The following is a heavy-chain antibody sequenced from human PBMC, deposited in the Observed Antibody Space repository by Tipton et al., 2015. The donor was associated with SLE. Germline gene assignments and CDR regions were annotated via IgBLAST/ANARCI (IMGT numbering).Heavy chain of an antibody. CDR2: ISSSSSYI. J-gene: IGHJ4*02. V-gene: IGHV3-21*01. D-gene: IGHD6-6*01. CDR1: GFTFSSYS. Sequence: SLRLSCAASGFTFSSYSMNWVRQAPGKGLEWVSSISSSSSYIYYADSVKGRFTISRDNAKNSLYLQMNSLRAEDTAVYYCARAGEGAARGNWGQGTLVTVSS. CDR3: ARAGEGAARGN.